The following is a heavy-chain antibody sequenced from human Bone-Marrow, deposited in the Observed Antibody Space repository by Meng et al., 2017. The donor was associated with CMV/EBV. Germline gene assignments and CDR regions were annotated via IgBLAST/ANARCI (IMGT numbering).Heavy chain of an antibody. D-gene: IGHD2-15*01. CDR3: ASTGCSGGSCYLFDY. J-gene: IGHJ4*02. CDR2: INPSGGNT. CDR1: GYTFTTYD. V-gene: IGHV1-46*01. Sequence: ASVKVSCKASGYTFTTYDINWVRQATGQGLEWMGIINPSGGNTDYAQKFQGRVTMTRDTSTTTVYMELSSLRSEDSAIYYCASTGCSGGSCYLFDYWGQGTLVTVYS.